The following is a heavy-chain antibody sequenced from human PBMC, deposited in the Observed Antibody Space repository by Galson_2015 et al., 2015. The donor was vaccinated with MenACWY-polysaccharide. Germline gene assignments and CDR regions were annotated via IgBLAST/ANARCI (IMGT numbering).Heavy chain of an antibody. CDR2: IKQSGSEK. CDR1: RFPFSDSW. Sequence: SLRLSCAASRFPFSDSWMTWIRQAPGKGLEWVATIKQSGSEKYYVDSVEGRFTVSRDNAKNSLYLQMNSLRAGDTAVYYCARARSWSGYFAFDFWGQGTMVTVSS. D-gene: IGHD3-3*01. J-gene: IGHJ3*01. V-gene: IGHV3-7*01. CDR3: ARARSWSGYFAFDF.